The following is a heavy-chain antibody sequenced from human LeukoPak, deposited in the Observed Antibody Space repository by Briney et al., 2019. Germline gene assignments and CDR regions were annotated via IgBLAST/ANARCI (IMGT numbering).Heavy chain of an antibody. J-gene: IGHJ4*02. V-gene: IGHV3-7*01. Sequence: GGSLRLSCAASGFTFSSYWMSWVRQAPGKGVEWVANIKQDGSEKYYVDSVKGRFTISRDNAKNSLYLQMNSLRAEDTAVYYCARFSGSNVWLYWGQGTLVTVSS. D-gene: IGHD1-26*01. CDR3: ARFSGSNVWLY. CDR1: GFTFSSYW. CDR2: IKQDGSEK.